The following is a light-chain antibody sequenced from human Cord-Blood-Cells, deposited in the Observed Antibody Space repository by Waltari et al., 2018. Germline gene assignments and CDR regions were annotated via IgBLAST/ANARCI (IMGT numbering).Light chain of an antibody. Sequence: QSALTQPASVSGSPGQSITISCTGTSSDVGGYNYVSWYQQHPGKAPKLMIYDVSNRPSGGSNRVSGSKAGNTASRTISGLQAEDEADYYCSSYTSISTYVFGTGTKVTVL. J-gene: IGLJ1*01. V-gene: IGLV2-14*01. CDR3: SSYTSISTYV. CDR2: DVS. CDR1: SSDVGGYNY.